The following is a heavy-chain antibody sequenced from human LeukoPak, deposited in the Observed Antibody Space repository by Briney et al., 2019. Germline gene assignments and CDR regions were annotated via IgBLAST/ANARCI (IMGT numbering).Heavy chain of an antibody. CDR1: GYTFTGYS. J-gene: IGHJ4*02. D-gene: IGHD3-10*01. Sequence: GASVKVSCKASGYTFTGYSMHWVRQAPGQGLEWMGWINPNSGGTNYAQRFQGRVTMTRDTSISTAYMELSRLRSDDTAVYYCAKDQSYYYGSGSSYYFDYWGQGTLVTVSS. CDR3: AKDQSYYYGSGSSYYFDY. CDR2: INPNSGGT. V-gene: IGHV1-2*02.